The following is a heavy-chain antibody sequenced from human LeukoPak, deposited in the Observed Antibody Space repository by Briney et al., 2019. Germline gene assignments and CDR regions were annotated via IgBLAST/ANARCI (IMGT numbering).Heavy chain of an antibody. V-gene: IGHV3-23*01. Sequence: GGSLRLSCVVSGFTFSSYAVSWVRQAPGKGLEWVSGISGSGDNTYYADSVKGRFTISRDNSKNTLYVQMNSLGTEDTAAYYCAKGSYYDSSGSFYFDYWGQGTLVTVSS. CDR1: GFTFSSYA. CDR2: ISGSGDNT. CDR3: AKGSYYDSSGSFYFDY. D-gene: IGHD3-22*01. J-gene: IGHJ4*02.